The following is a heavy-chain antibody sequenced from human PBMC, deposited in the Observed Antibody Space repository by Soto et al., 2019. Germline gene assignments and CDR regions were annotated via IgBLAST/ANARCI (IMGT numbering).Heavy chain of an antibody. CDR2: INPNSGNT. Sequence: QVQLVQSGAEVKKPGASVKVSCKASGYIFTNYDINWVRQATGQGLEYLGWINPNSGNTSYVQKFKGRVTMTRNTSISTAYMELNGLRSEDTAVYYCASGNTYGDYSGWFDPWGQRTLVSVCS. CDR1: GYIFTNYD. V-gene: IGHV1-8*01. CDR3: ASGNTYGDYSGWFDP. J-gene: IGHJ5*02. D-gene: IGHD4-17*01.